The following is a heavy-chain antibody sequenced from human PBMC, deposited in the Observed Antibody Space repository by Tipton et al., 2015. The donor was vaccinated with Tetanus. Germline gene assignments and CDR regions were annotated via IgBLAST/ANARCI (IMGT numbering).Heavy chain of an antibody. D-gene: IGHD3-9*01. CDR1: GGSVRSGDYS. J-gene: IGHJ4*02. CDR2: VSYSGRT. CDR3: ARATEHDIMTGYDN. Sequence: TLSLTCTVSGGSVRSGDYSWNWIRQPPGKGLEWLVYVSYSGRTNSNYSLKSRVTISVDKAKNQFSLKLTSVTPADTAVYYCARATEHDIMTGYDNWGPGTQVTVSS. V-gene: IGHV4-61*08.